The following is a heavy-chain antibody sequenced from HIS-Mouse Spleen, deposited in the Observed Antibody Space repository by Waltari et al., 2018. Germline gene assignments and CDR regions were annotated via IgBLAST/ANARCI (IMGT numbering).Heavy chain of an antibody. Sequence: QVQLQQWGAGLLKPSETLSLTCAVYGGSFSGYYWIWIRQPPGTGLEWIGEINHSRSTNDNTALKRRVTISVDTSKNQCALKLSSVTAADTAVYYCARGRSPATVTIGYYFDYWGQGTLVTVSS. V-gene: IGHV4-34*01. CDR3: ARGRSPATVTIGYYFDY. CDR2: INHSRST. D-gene: IGHD4-17*01. J-gene: IGHJ4*02. CDR1: GGSFSGYY.